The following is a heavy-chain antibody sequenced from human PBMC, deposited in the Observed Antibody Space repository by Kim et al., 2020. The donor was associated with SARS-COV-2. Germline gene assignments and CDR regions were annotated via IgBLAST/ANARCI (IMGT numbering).Heavy chain of an antibody. CDR2: ISSGSSHI. J-gene: IGHJ4*02. CDR3: ARDSGWSGFDY. CDR1: GFTLSTYS. D-gene: IGHD6-19*01. Sequence: GGSLRLSCVASGFTLSTYSMNWVRQAPGKGLEWVSSISSGSSHIYYADPVKGRFTISRDNANNSLYLQMNSLRAEDTAVDYCARDSGWSGFDYWGEGTLVTVAS. V-gene: IGHV3-21*01.